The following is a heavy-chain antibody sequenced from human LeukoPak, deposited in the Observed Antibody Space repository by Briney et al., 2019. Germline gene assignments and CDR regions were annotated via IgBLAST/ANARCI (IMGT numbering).Heavy chain of an antibody. D-gene: IGHD3-10*01. CDR3: ARNTPGSYSVEWPFFDY. J-gene: IGHJ4*02. Sequence: TSETLSLTCAVSGAPISRYYYSWVRQPPGKTLQWIAYINHNGDANYDHSLRSRVIISLDTFKKQVSLKLNSVTAADTAVYYCARNTPGSYSVEWPFFDYWGQGVLVTVSS. CDR1: GAPISRYY. V-gene: IGHV4-59*08. CDR2: INHNGDA.